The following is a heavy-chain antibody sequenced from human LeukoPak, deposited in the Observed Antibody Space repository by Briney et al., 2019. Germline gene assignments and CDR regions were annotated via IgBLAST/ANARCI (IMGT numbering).Heavy chain of an antibody. Sequence: SETLSLTCTVSGGSISSYYWSWIRQPAGKGLEWIGRIYTSGSTNYNPSLKSRVTMSVDTSKNQFSLKLSSVTAADTAVYYCARMRAGYCSSTSCPQYYFDYWGQGTLVTVSS. V-gene: IGHV4-4*07. CDR1: GGSISSYY. J-gene: IGHJ4*02. D-gene: IGHD2-2*01. CDR3: ARMRAGYCSSTSCPQYYFDY. CDR2: IYTSGST.